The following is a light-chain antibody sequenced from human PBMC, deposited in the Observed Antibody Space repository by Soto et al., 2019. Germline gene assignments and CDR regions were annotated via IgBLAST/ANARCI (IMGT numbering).Light chain of an antibody. CDR3: HLYDNWPPGT. V-gene: IGKV3-15*01. CDR2: GAS. CDR1: QSVSNN. Sequence: EVVMTQSPATLSVSPGERATLSCRASQSVSNNLAWYQQKPGQTPRLLIYGASTRATDVPVRFSGSGSGTVFTLTINSLQSEDFAIYYCHLYDNWPPGTFGGGTKVEI. J-gene: IGKJ4*01.